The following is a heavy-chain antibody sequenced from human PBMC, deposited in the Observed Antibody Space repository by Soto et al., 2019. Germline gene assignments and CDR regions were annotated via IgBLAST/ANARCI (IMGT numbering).Heavy chain of an antibody. Sequence: QVQLQESGPGLVKPSETLSLTCTVSGGSISGYYWSWIRQPPGKGLEWIGYIYYSTNYNPSLKSRVTISVDTSKNQLSLKLTSVTAADTAVYYCARTSPVAGWFDYWGQGTLVTVSS. CDR3: ARTSPVAGWFDY. J-gene: IGHJ4*02. D-gene: IGHD6-19*01. CDR1: GGSISGYY. CDR2: IYYST. V-gene: IGHV4-59*01.